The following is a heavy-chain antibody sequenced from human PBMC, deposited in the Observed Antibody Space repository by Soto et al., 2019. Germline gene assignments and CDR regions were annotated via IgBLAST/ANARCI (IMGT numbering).Heavy chain of an antibody. Sequence: QVQLQESGPGLVKPSETLSLTCSVSGGSISPYYWSWIRQPPGKGLGWIGYVYYTGSTNYNPSLKSRVTISVDTSKNQFSLKLSSVTAADTAVYYCARDRSSGWYRDFDSWGQGTLVTVSS. CDR2: VYYTGST. CDR3: ARDRSSGWYRDFDS. V-gene: IGHV4-59*01. D-gene: IGHD6-19*01. J-gene: IGHJ4*02. CDR1: GGSISPYY.